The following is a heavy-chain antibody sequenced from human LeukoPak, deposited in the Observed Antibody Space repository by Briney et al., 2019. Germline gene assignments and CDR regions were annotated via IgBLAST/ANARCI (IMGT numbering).Heavy chain of an antibody. Sequence: ASVEVSCKASGYTFTSYGISWVRQAPGQGLEWMGWISAYNGNTNYAQKLQGRVTMTTDTSTSTAYMELRSLRSDDTAVYYCAREGDGYNYLTPLDYWGQGTLVTVSS. J-gene: IGHJ4*02. D-gene: IGHD5-24*01. V-gene: IGHV1-18*01. CDR3: AREGDGYNYLTPLDY. CDR1: GYTFTSYG. CDR2: ISAYNGNT.